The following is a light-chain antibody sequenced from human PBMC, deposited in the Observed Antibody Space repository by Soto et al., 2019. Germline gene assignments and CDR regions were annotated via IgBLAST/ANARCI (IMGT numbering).Light chain of an antibody. CDR3: MQALQTPLT. J-gene: IGKJ2*01. CDR1: QSLLHTNGYNY. V-gene: IGKV2-28*01. CDR2: LGS. Sequence: IVMTQSPLSLTVTPGESASISCWSSQSLLHTNGYNYFDWYLQKPGQSPQLLIYLGSNRASGVPARFSGRGSGTDFTLRISRVEADDVGVYYCMQALQTPLTFGQGTKLEIK.